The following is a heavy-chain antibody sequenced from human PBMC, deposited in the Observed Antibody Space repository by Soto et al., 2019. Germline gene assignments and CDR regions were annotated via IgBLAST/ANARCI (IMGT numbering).Heavy chain of an antibody. CDR2: ISGGGNDA. D-gene: IGHD3-3*02. CDR3: ARSLFLASTDTEPFDY. Sequence: EAQLLESGGGLVQPGGSLVLSCAASGFTFSSYAMSWVRQAPGKGLEWVSSISGGGNDAFYAVSVKGRFTISRDNSRNTLYLQMRSLRADDTAIYYCARSLFLASTDTEPFDYWGQGALVTVSS. V-gene: IGHV3-23*01. J-gene: IGHJ4*02. CDR1: GFTFSSYA.